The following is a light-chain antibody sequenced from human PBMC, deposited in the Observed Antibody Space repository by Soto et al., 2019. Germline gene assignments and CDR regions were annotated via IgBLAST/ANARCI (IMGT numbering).Light chain of an antibody. CDR1: SSDVGGYNY. V-gene: IGLV2-14*01. CDR2: DVS. CDR3: SSYTSSSTLVV. Sequence: QSALNQPASVSGSPGQSITISCTGTSSDVGGYNYVSWYQQHPGKAPKLMIYDVSNRPSGVSNRFSGSKSGNTASLTNSGLQAEDEADYYCSSYTSSSTLVVFGGGTKRTVL. J-gene: IGLJ2*01.